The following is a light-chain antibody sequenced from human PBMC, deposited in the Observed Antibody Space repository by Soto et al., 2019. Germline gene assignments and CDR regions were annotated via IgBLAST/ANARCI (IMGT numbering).Light chain of an antibody. Sequence: QPVLTQSPSASASLGASVKLTCTLSSGHSSYAIACHQQQPEKGPRYLMKLHSDGGHTKGDGIPDRFSGSSSGTERYLTSSSLQSEDEADYYCQTWGTGTLVFGGGTKLTVL. CDR2: LHSDGGH. J-gene: IGLJ2*01. V-gene: IGLV4-69*01. CDR3: QTWGTGTLV. CDR1: SGHSSYA.